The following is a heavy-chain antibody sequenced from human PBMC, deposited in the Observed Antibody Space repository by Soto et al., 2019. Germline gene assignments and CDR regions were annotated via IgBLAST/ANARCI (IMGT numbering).Heavy chain of an antibody. J-gene: IGHJ6*02. CDR1: GDSVSSNSAG. Sequence: PSQTLSLTCVISGDSVSSNSAGRNWIRQSPSRGLEWLGRTYYKSKWNNDYALSVKSRITINPDTSKNQFSLHLYSVTPEDTAVYYCTGITWFRGMDVWGQGTPVTVS. CDR3: TGITWFRGMDV. CDR2: TYYKSKWNN. D-gene: IGHD3-10*01. V-gene: IGHV6-1*01.